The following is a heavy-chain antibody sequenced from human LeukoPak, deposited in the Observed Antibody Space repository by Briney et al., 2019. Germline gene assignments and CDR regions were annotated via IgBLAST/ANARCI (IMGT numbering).Heavy chain of an antibody. D-gene: IGHD4-11*01. CDR1: GFTFGSYG. CDR3: AKERATTTSFDY. J-gene: IGHJ4*02. V-gene: IGHV3-23*01. CDR2: ISGNGDDT. Sequence: PGGSLRLSCAASGFTFGSYGMTWARQAPGKGLEWVSTISGNGDDTFYADSVKGRFTISRDNSKNTLYLQMNSLRAEDTAVYFCAKERATTTSFDYWGQGTLVTVSS.